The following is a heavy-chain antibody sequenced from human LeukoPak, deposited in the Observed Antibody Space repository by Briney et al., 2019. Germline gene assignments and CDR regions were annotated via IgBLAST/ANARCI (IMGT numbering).Heavy chain of an antibody. Sequence: PSKTLSLTCAVYGGSFSGYYWSWIRQPPGKGLEWIGEINHSGSTNYNPSLKSRVTISVDTSKNQFSLKLSSVTAADTAVYYCARGRVCSGGSCYSRYFQHWGQGTLVTVSS. D-gene: IGHD2-15*01. CDR3: ARGRVCSGGSCYSRYFQH. V-gene: IGHV4-34*01. CDR2: INHSGST. J-gene: IGHJ1*01. CDR1: GGSFSGYY.